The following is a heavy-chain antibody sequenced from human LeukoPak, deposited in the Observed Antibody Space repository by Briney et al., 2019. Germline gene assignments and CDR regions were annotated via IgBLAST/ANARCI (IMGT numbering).Heavy chain of an antibody. Sequence: GGSLRLSCVGSGFMFNAYAMSWVRQAPGKGLEWVSGTSGSGGSTYYAESVKGRFTISRDNSKNTLYLQMHSLRAEDTAVYYCAKDLSGNFYKWAFDIWGQGTMVTVSS. J-gene: IGHJ3*02. CDR2: TSGSGGST. CDR1: GFMFNAYA. V-gene: IGHV3-23*01. CDR3: AKDLSGNFYKWAFDI. D-gene: IGHD1-26*01.